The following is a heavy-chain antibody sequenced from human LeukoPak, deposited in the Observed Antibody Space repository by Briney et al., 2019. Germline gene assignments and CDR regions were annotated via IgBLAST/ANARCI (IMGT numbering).Heavy chain of an antibody. V-gene: IGHV4-39*01. CDR2: IYYSGST. J-gene: IGHJ4*02. D-gene: IGHD6-13*01. CDR1: GGSIRSNSYY. Sequence: SETLSLTCTVSGGSIRSNSYYWGWIRQPPGKGLEWIGSIYYSGSTYYNPSLKSRVTISVDTSKNQFSLKLSSVTAADTAVYYCARHGTGYSSSWYYFDYWGQGTLVTVSS. CDR3: ARHGTGYSSSWYYFDY.